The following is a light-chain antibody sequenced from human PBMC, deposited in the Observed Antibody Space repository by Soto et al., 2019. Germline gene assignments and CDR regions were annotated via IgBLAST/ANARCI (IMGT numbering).Light chain of an antibody. Sequence: EVVLTQSPGTLSLSPGERATLACRASQSVSSSYLTWYQQKPAQAPRLLIYGASSRATGIPDRFSGSGSGTDLTLTITRLEPEDFAMYYCQQYGISPRLTFGGGTKVEIK. CDR3: QQYGISPRLT. V-gene: IGKV3-20*01. CDR2: GAS. CDR1: QSVSSSY. J-gene: IGKJ4*01.